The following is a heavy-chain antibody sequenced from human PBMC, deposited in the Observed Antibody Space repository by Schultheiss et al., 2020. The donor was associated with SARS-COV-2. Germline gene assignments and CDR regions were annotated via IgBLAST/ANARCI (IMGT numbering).Heavy chain of an antibody. CDR3: ARGLFSRITMVRGVITTYSRSDYYYGMDV. J-gene: IGHJ6*02. CDR2: INHSGST. CDR1: GGSISSSNW. D-gene: IGHD3-10*01. Sequence: SETLSLTCAVSGGSISSSNWWSWVRQPPGKGLEWIGEINHSGSTNYNPSLKSRVTISVDTSKNQFSLKLSSVTAADTAVYYCARGLFSRITMVRGVITTYSRSDYYYGMDVWGQGTTVTVSS. V-gene: IGHV4-4*02.